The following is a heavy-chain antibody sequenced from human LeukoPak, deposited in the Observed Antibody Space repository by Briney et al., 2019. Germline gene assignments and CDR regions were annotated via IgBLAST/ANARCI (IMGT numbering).Heavy chain of an antibody. CDR3: VGAAADRTYFDY. CDR2: IYHSGST. Sequence: SETLSLTCAVSGYSISSGYYWGWLRQPPGKGLEWIGSIYHSGSTYYNPSLKSRVTISVDTSKNQFSLKLSSVTAADTAVYYCVGAAADRTYFDYWGQGTLVTVSS. V-gene: IGHV4-38-2*01. CDR1: GYSISSGYY. J-gene: IGHJ4*02. D-gene: IGHD2-2*01.